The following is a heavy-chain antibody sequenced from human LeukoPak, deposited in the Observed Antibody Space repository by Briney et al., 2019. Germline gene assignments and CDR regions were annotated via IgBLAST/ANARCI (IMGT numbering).Heavy chain of an antibody. CDR3: TRDLTGPLDY. Sequence: GGSLTLSCPASAFTLSSYWMHWVRQAPGKGLVWVSRINRDGSSSTCAGSVTGRFTISRDNAKNTLYLQMNSLRAEDTAVYYCTRDLTGPLDYWGQGTLVTVSS. J-gene: IGHJ4*02. CDR2: INRDGSSS. V-gene: IGHV3-74*01. D-gene: IGHD7-27*01. CDR1: AFTLSSYW.